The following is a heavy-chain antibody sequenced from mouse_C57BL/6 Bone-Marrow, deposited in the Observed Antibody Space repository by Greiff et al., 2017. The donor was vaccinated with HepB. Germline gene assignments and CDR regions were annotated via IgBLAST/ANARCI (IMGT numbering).Heavy chain of an antibody. V-gene: IGHV1-74*01. CDR2: IHPSDSDT. D-gene: IGHD1-1*01. CDR1: GYTFTSYC. Sequence: VQLQQPGAELVKPGASVKVSCKASGYTFTSYCMHWVKQRPGQGLEWIGRIHPSDSDTNYNQKFKGKATLTVDKSSSTTYMQLSRLTSEDSAVYYSAIYCGSSYEYFDVWGTGTTVTVSS. J-gene: IGHJ1*03. CDR3: AIYCGSSYEYFDV.